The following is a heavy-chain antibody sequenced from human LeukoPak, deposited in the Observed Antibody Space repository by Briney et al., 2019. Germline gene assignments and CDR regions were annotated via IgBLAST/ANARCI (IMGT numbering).Heavy chain of an antibody. V-gene: IGHV4-39*01. CDR3: ARHYNSGWYFDY. CDR1: GDSISTSSYY. CDR2: IYYTGST. D-gene: IGHD6-19*01. J-gene: IGHJ4*02. Sequence: SETLSLTCTVSGDSISTSSYYWGWIRQPPGKGLEWIGSIYYTGSTFYNPSLRSRVTISVDTSKNQFSLKLSSVTAADTAVYYCARHYNSGWYFDYWGQGTLVTVSS.